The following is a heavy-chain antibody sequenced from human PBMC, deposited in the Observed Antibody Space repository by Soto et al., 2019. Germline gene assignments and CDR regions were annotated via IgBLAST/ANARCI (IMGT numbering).Heavy chain of an antibody. J-gene: IGHJ3*02. Sequence: GGSLRLSCAASGFTVSSNYMSWVRQAPGKGLEWVSVIYSGGSTYYADSVKGRFTISRDNSKNTLYLQMNSLRAEDTAVYYCARGIYGPNVAFDIWGQGTMVTVSS. CDR2: IYSGGST. V-gene: IGHV3-53*01. D-gene: IGHD4-17*01. CDR1: GFTVSSNY. CDR3: ARGIYGPNVAFDI.